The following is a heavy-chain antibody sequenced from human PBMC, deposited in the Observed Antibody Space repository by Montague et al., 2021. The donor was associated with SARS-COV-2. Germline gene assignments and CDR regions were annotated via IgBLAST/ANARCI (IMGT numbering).Heavy chain of an antibody. CDR3: ARSPYGILTGYYREVDY. CDR1: GFSLSTSGMC. Sequence: PALVTPTQTLTLTCTFSGFSLSTSGMCVSWIRQPPGKALEWLALIDWDDDKYYSTSLKTRLTISKDTSKNQVVLTMANMDPVATATYYCARSPYGILTGYYREVDYWGQGTLVTVSS. CDR2: IDWDDDK. J-gene: IGHJ4*02. V-gene: IGHV2-70*01. D-gene: IGHD3-9*01.